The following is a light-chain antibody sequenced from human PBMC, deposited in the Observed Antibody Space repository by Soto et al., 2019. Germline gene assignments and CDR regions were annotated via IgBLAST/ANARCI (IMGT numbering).Light chain of an antibody. CDR2: GAS. Sequence: EIVLTQSPGTLSLSPGERATLSCRASQSVSITSLAWYQQKPGQAPRLLMFGASSRATGIPDRFSGSGSGTDFTLTISRLEPEDFAVYYCQQYGNSPITFGQGTRLEIK. CDR1: QSVSITS. CDR3: QQYGNSPIT. V-gene: IGKV3-20*01. J-gene: IGKJ5*01.